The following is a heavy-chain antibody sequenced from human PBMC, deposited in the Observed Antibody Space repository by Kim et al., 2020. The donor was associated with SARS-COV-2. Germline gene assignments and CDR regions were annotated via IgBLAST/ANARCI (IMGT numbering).Heavy chain of an antibody. CDR2: IYYSGST. J-gene: IGHJ4*02. D-gene: IGHD3-3*01. CDR1: GGSISSGGYY. CDR3: ARSPNTIFGVVTHFDY. V-gene: IGHV4-31*03. Sequence: SETLSLTCTVSGGSISSGGYYWSWIRQHPGKGLEWIGYIYYSGSTYYNPSLKSRVTISVDTSKNQFSLKLSSVTAADTAVYYCARSPNTIFGVVTHFDYWGEGTLVTVSS.